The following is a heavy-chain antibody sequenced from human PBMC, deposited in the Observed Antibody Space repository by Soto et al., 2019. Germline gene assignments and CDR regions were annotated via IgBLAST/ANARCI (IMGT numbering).Heavy chain of an antibody. CDR1: GGTFSRYA. CDR2: IIPLFAKA. CDR3: ARDGTLYDSSGYYYLY. V-gene: IGHV1-69*13. Sequence: SVKVSCKASGGTFSRYAISWVRQAPGQGLEWMGGIIPLFAKANYAQKFQGRVTITADESTSTAYMELSSLRSEDTAVYYCARDGTLYDSSGYYYLYWGQGTLVTVSS. J-gene: IGHJ4*02. D-gene: IGHD3-22*01.